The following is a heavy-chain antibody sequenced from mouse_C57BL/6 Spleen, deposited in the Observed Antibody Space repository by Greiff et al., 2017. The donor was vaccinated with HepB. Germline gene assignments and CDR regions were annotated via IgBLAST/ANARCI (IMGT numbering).Heavy chain of an antibody. Sequence: QVQLQQSGPELVKPGASVKISCKASGYAFSSSWMNWVKQKPGKGLEWIGRIYPGDGDTNYNGKFKGKATLTADKSSSTAYMQLSSLTSEDSAVYFCATIYYDYDGDWFAYWGQGTLVTVSA. CDR3: ATIYYDYDGDWFAY. CDR2: IYPGDGDT. J-gene: IGHJ3*01. V-gene: IGHV1-82*01. CDR1: GYAFSSSW. D-gene: IGHD2-4*01.